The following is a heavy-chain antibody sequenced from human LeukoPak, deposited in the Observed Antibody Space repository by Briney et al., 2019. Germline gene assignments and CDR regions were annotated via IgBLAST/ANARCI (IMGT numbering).Heavy chain of an antibody. V-gene: IGHV1-69*13. J-gene: IGHJ4*02. CDR2: IIPIFGPA. CDR3: ARASEVYNSGSYLEY. D-gene: IGHD6-19*01. CDR1: GGTFSNYA. Sequence: GASVKVSCKASGGTFSNYAIGWVRQAPGQGLEWMGGIIPIFGPANYAQKFQGRVTIAADESTSTAYMELSSLRSEDTAVYYCARASEVYNSGSYLEYWGQGTLVTVSS.